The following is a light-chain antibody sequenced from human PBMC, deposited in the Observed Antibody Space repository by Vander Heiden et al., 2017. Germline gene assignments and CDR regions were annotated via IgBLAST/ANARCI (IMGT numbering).Light chain of an antibody. CDR2: SAS. Sequence: EIVLTQTPGTLSLSSGERATLSCRASQTVSSNYLAWYQQKPGQAPRLLIYSASRRATGIPDRFSGSGSGTDFTLTISRLEPEDFAVYYCQHYGGSPLYTFGQGTKLEIK. V-gene: IGKV3-20*01. J-gene: IGKJ2*01. CDR3: QHYGGSPLYT. CDR1: QTVSSNY.